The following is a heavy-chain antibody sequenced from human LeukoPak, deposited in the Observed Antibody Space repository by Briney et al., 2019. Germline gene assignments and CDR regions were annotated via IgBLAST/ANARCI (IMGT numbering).Heavy chain of an antibody. V-gene: IGHV1-2*02. J-gene: IGHJ5*02. CDR1: GYTITDYY. D-gene: IGHD6-13*01. Sequence: ASVKVSCEASGYTITDYYIHWVRQAPGQGLEWMGWINPNSGGTNYAQKFQGRVTMTSDTSIGTAYMELSRLRSDDTALYYCTRERYSSRNWFDPWGQGTLVTVSS. CDR2: INPNSGGT. CDR3: TRERYSSRNWFDP.